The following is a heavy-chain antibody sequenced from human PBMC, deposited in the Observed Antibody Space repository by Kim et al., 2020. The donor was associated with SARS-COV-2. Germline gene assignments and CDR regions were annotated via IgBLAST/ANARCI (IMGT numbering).Heavy chain of an antibody. CDR1: GFTFSSYG. D-gene: IGHD4-17*01. CDR3: ARARRPYAYDAFDI. CDR2: IWYDGSNK. J-gene: IGHJ3*02. Sequence: GGSLRLSCAASGFTFSSYGMHWVRQAPGKGLEWVAVIWYDGSNKYYADSVKGRFTISRDNSKNTLYLQMNSLRAEDTAVYYCARARRPYAYDAFDIWGQGTMVTVSS. V-gene: IGHV3-33*01.